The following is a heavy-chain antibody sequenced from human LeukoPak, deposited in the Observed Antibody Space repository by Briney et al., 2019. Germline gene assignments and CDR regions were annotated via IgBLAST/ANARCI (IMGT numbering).Heavy chain of an antibody. CDR1: GFTFSTYV. CDR2: IRFDGSEK. CDR3: AKFGATVVTYIGY. V-gene: IGHV3-30*02. D-gene: IGHD4-23*01. Sequence: GGSLRLSCAASGFTFSTYVMHWVRQAPGKGLEWVAFIRFDGSEKYYADSVKGRFTISRDNSKNTLYLQMNSLRAEDTAVYYCAKFGATVVTYIGYWGQGTLVTVSS. J-gene: IGHJ4*02.